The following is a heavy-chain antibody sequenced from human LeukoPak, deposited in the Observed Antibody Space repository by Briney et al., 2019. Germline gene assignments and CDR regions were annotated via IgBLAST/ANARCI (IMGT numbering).Heavy chain of an antibody. Sequence: ASVKVSCKTSGYTFIDYYMHWVRQAPGQGLEWMGWINPSSGRTSTAQKFQGRVNMTRDTSITTLHMEVSWLTSDDTAIYYCARADRLDGSPYLIGPWGQGTLVSVSS. V-gene: IGHV1-2*02. CDR2: INPSSGRT. CDR3: ARADRLDGSPYLIGP. D-gene: IGHD1-26*01. CDR1: GYTFIDYY. J-gene: IGHJ5*02.